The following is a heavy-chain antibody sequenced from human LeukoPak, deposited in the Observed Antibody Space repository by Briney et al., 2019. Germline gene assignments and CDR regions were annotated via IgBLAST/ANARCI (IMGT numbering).Heavy chain of an antibody. J-gene: IGHJ6*01. CDR2: INSDGTST. V-gene: IGHV3-74*01. CDR1: GFTFSSYW. Sequence: GGSLRLSCAASGFTFSSYWIHWVRQAPGKGLVWVSRINSDGTSTRYADSVKGRFTISRDNAKNTLYLQMNSLRPDDTAVYFCARPSGESSGWFQPGEYYAMD. CDR3: ARPSGESSGWFQPGEYYAMD. D-gene: IGHD6-19*01.